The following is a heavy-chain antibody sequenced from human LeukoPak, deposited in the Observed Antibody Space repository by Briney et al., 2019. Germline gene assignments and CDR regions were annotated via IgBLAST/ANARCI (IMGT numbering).Heavy chain of an antibody. Sequence: SETLSLTCTVSGVSISSYYWSWIRQPPGKGLEWVGYIFYSGNTIYNPSPRSRVTISADTSKNHFSLRLRSVTAADTAVYYCARLAAVSGSDYPDDWGQGTLVTVSS. V-gene: IGHV4-59*08. D-gene: IGHD1-26*01. CDR2: IFYSGNT. CDR3: ARLAAVSGSDYPDD. J-gene: IGHJ4*02. CDR1: GVSISSYY.